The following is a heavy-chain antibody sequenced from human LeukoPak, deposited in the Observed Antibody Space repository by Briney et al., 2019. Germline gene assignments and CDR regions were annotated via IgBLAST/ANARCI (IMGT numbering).Heavy chain of an antibody. D-gene: IGHD2-2*02. J-gene: IGHJ4*02. CDR3: AKHHCSSTSCYRVFDF. CDR2: IYSGGST. V-gene: IGHV3-53*01. CDR1: GFTVSSNY. Sequence: GGSLRLSCAASGFTVSSNYMSWVRQAPGKGLEWVSVIYSGGSTYYADSVKGRFTISRDNSKNTLYLQMNSLRAEDTAVYYCAKHHCSSTSCYRVFDFWGQGTLVTVSS.